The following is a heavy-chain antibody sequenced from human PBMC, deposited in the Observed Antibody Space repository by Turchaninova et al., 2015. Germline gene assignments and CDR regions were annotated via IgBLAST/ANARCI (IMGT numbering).Heavy chain of an antibody. Sequence: EVQLVESGGGLVQPGGSLRLSCAASGFTFSSYWMSWVRPAQGEGLGWVANIKQDGKDKNYVNLVKGGSTCSRDNAKNRLYLQMNSLRAEDTAVYYCARDTDAGVAASDCWGQGTLVTVSS. V-gene: IGHV3-7*01. D-gene: IGHD2-15*01. CDR3: ARDTDAGVAASDC. CDR1: GFTFSSYW. CDR2: IKQDGKDK. J-gene: IGHJ4*02.